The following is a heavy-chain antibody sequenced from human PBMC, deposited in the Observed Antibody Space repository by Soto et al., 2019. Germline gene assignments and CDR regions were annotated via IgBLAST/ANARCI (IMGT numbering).Heavy chain of an antibody. Sequence: GPLSLTCAVSGGSFTSNNWWTWVRQPPGQGLEWIGEIYRTGSTNYNPSLKSRVTISLDKSENQFSLKVTSLTAADTAVYYCASRDPGTSVDYWGQGTLVTVSS. CDR3: ASRDPGTSVDY. D-gene: IGHD1-7*01. J-gene: IGHJ4*02. CDR2: IYRTGST. V-gene: IGHV4-4*02. CDR1: GGSFTSNNW.